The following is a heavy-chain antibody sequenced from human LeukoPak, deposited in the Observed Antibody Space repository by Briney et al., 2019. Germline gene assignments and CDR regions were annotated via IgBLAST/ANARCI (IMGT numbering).Heavy chain of an antibody. J-gene: IGHJ4*02. CDR2: IYPGDSDT. D-gene: IGHD1-26*01. CDR1: GYSFTNYW. V-gene: IGHV5-51*01. Sequence: GESLKISCKGSGYSFTNYWIGWVRQMPGKGLEWMGIIYPGDSDTRYSPSFQGQVTISADKSISTAYLQWSSLKASDTAMYYCARRLFIGGYQNYFDYWGQGTLVTVSS. CDR3: ARRLFIGGYQNYFDY.